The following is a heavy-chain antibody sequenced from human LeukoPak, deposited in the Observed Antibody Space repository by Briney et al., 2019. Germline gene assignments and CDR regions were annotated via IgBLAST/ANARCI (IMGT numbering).Heavy chain of an antibody. Sequence: ASVKVSCKASGYTFTSYGISWVRQAPGQGLEWMGWISAYNGNTKYAQKLQGRVTMTTDTSTSRAYMELRSLRSDDTAVYYCARDGDILTGYPLLSADYWGQGTLVTVSS. D-gene: IGHD3-9*01. CDR1: GYTFTSYG. V-gene: IGHV1-18*01. CDR2: ISAYNGNT. J-gene: IGHJ4*02. CDR3: ARDGDILTGYPLLSADY.